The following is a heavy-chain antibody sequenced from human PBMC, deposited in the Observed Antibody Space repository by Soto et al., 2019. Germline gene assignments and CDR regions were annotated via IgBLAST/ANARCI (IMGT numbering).Heavy chain of an antibody. CDR3: ARCMVTPCLDY. CDR1: RFTVSHYY. CDR2: ISSSGSTI. J-gene: IGHJ4*02. V-gene: IGHV3-11*01. Sequence: PGGSLAICWAACRFTVSHYYMGWIRQAPGKGLDWVSYISSSGSTIYYADSVKGRFTISRDNAKNSLYLQMNSLRAEDTAVYYCARCMVTPCLDYWGQGNLVTVSS. D-gene: IGHD2-21*02.